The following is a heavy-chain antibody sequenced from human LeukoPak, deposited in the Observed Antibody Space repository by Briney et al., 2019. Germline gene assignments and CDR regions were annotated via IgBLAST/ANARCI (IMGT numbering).Heavy chain of an antibody. CDR3: ARDGGFRVDYYYGMDV. V-gene: IGHV3-7*01. Sequence: GGSLRLSCAASGFTFSSYWMSWVRQAPGKGLEWVANIKQDGSEKYYVDSVKGRFTISRDNAKNSLYLQMNSLIAEDTAVYYCARDGGFRVDYYYGMDVWGQGTTVTVSS. D-gene: IGHD3-3*01. J-gene: IGHJ6*02. CDR2: IKQDGSEK. CDR1: GFTFSSYW.